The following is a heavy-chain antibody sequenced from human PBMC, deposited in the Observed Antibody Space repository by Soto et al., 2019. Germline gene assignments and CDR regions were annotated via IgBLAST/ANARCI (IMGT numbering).Heavy chain of an antibody. CDR2: TYYRSKWYN. Sequence: SQTLSLTCAISGDSVSSNSAAWNWLRQSPSRGLECLGRTYYRSKWYNDYAVSVKSRITINPDTSKNQFSLQLNSVTPEDTAVYYCARDKRGSSWSGDAFDIWGQGTMVTVSS. J-gene: IGHJ3*02. V-gene: IGHV6-1*01. D-gene: IGHD6-13*01. CDR3: ARDKRGSSWSGDAFDI. CDR1: GDSVSSNSAA.